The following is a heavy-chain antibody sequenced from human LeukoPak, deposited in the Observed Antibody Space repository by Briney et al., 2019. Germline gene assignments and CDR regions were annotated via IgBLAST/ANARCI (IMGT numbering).Heavy chain of an antibody. V-gene: IGHV1-69*05. CDR1: GGTFSSYA. D-gene: IGHD6-6*01. CDR2: IIPIFGTA. CDR3: ARENWQLVGDYYYYMDV. Sequence: ASVKVSCKASGGTFSSYAISWVRQAPGQGLEWMGGIIPIFGTANYAQKFQGRVTITTDESTSTAYMELSSLRSEDTAVYYCARENWQLVGDYYYYMDVWGKGTTVTVSS. J-gene: IGHJ6*03.